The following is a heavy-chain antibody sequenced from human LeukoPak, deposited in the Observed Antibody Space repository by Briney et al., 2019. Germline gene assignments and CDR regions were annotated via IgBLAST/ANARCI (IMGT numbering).Heavy chain of an antibody. D-gene: IGHD2/OR15-2a*01. Sequence: GGSLRLSCSVSGLTFSIYGMSWVRQSPGKGLKWVSAISGSGSGNIINYADSVRGRFTISRDDYTNTVHLQMNSLRVEDTAVYYCTNHKSAFEFWGQGTLVTVSS. CDR1: GLTFSIYG. CDR3: TNHKSAFEF. V-gene: IGHV3-23*01. J-gene: IGHJ4*02. CDR2: ISGSGSGNII.